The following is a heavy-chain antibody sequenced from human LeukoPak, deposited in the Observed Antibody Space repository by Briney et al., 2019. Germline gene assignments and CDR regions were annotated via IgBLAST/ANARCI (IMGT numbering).Heavy chain of an antibody. CDR1: GFTVSSNY. Sequence: GGSLRLSCAASGFTVSSNYMSWVRQAPGKGLEWVSVIYSGGSTYYADSVKGRFTISRDNSKNTLYLQMNSLRAEDTAVYYCAREDYYDSSSLDYWGQGTLVTVSS. J-gene: IGHJ4*02. CDR2: IYSGGST. D-gene: IGHD3-22*01. CDR3: AREDYYDSSSLDY. V-gene: IGHV3-53*01.